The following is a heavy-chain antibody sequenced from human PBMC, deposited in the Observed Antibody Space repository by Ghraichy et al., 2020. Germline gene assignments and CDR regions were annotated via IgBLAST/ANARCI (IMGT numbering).Heavy chain of an antibody. CDR2: IWYDGSNK. V-gene: IGHV3-33*08. CDR1: GFTFSGYV. Sequence: EGSLRLSCAASGFTFSGYVMHWVRQAPGKGLEWVAVIWYDGSNKYYVDSVKGRFTISRDNSKNTLYLQMNSLRAEDTAVYYCASEQIGATYFDYWGQGTLVTVSS. D-gene: IGHD1-26*01. J-gene: IGHJ4*02. CDR3: ASEQIGATYFDY.